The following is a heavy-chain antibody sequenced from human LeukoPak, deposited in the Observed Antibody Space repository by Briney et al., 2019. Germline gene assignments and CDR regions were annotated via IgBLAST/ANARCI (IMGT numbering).Heavy chain of an antibody. D-gene: IGHD1-7*01. J-gene: IGHJ6*02. CDR1: GYTFTSYG. Sequence: ASVTVSCTASGYTFTSYGISWVRQAPGQGLEWMGWISAYNGNTNYAQKLQGRVTKTTDTSTSTAYMELRSLRSDDTAVYYCARDADHELSHHRRYYYYGMDVWGQGTTVTVSS. CDR2: ISAYNGNT. V-gene: IGHV1-18*01. CDR3: ARDADHELSHHRRYYYYGMDV.